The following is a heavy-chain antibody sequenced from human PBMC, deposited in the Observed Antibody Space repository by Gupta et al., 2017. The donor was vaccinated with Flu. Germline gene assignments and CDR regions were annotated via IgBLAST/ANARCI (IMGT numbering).Heavy chain of an antibody. CDR2: VSAYNDKT. Sequence: TSHGISWVRQAPGQGLEWMGWVSAYNDKTNYAQKLQDRVTMTTDTSTSTAYMELRSLKSDDTAVYYCARELGYCSSTSCTRNWCDPWGQGTLVTVSS. CDR1: TSHG. CDR3: ARELGYCSSTSCTRNWCDP. D-gene: IGHD2-2*03. V-gene: IGHV1-18*01. J-gene: IGHJ5*02.